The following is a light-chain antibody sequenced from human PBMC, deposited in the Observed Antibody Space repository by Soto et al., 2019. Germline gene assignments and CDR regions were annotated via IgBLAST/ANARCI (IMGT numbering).Light chain of an antibody. J-gene: IGKJ2*01. Sequence: EIVLTQSPGTLSLSPGERATLSCRASQSVSSSYLAWYQQKPGQAPRLLIYGASSRATGIPDRFSGSGSGTDFTLTISRPETEDFAVYYCQQYGSSPVTFGEGTKLEIK. V-gene: IGKV3-20*01. CDR3: QQYGSSPVT. CDR1: QSVSSSY. CDR2: GAS.